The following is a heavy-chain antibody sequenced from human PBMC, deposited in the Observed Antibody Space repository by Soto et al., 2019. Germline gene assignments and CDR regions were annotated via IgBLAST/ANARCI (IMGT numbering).Heavy chain of an antibody. CDR3: AREQDYGDFHYGMDV. CDR2: IIPIFGTA. Sequence: QVQLVQSGAEVKKPGSSVKVSCKASGGTFSSYAISWVRQAPGQGLEWMGGIIPIFGTANYAQKFQGRVTITVDESKSTAYIELSSLRSEDTAVYYGAREQDYGDFHYGMDVWGQGTTVTVSS. V-gene: IGHV1-69*01. D-gene: IGHD4-17*01. CDR1: GGTFSSYA. J-gene: IGHJ6*02.